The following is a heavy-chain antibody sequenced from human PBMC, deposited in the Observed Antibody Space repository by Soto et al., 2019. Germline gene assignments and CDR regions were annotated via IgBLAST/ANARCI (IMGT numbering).Heavy chain of an antibody. CDR3: ARYYDTSGMFDS. Sequence: PGGSLKISCKGSEDSFASYWIGWVRQMPGKGPEWMGIIYPGDADTRYSPSFQGQVTISADKSISTAYLQWSSLRASDSAIYYCARYYDTSGMFDSWGQGALVTVSS. V-gene: IGHV5-51*01. J-gene: IGHJ4*02. D-gene: IGHD3-22*01. CDR2: IYPGDADT. CDR1: EDSFASYW.